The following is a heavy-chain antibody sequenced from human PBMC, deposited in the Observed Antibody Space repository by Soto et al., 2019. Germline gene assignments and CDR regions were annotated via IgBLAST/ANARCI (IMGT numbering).Heavy chain of an antibody. V-gene: IGHV4-59*01. CDR1: GGSITSDF. D-gene: IGHD3-22*01. J-gene: IGHJ4*02. Sequence: SETLSLTCTVSGGSITSDFWTWIRQPPGNGLEWIGYIYHRGNTNYNPSLKSRVTFSVDTSKNQFSLKLSSVTAAYTAVYYCARDKYYDSTGTFDFWGQGTLVTVSS. CDR2: IYHRGNT. CDR3: ARDKYYDSTGTFDF.